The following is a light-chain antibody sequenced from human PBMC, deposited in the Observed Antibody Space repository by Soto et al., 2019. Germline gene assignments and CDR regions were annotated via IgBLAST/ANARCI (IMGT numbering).Light chain of an antibody. J-gene: IGKJ4*01. V-gene: IGKV3-11*01. Sequence: EIVLTQSPATLSLSPGERATLSCRASQSVSSYLAWYQQKPGQAPRLLIYDASNRATGIPARFSGSGSGTDFTLTISSLEAEDFAVYYRQQRSNWPPTFGGGTKVEIK. CDR3: QQRSNWPPT. CDR1: QSVSSY. CDR2: DAS.